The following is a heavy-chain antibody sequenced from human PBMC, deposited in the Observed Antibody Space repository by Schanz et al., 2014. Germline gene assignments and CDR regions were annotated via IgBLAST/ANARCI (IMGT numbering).Heavy chain of an antibody. D-gene: IGHD3-16*01. Sequence: QVHLMQSGAEAKKPGASVKVSCKAFGYSFTTYFIHWVRLAPGQGFEWMGLISPSGGSTSYAQKFQGRVTKNRDTSTGTVFMELSGLTSEDTAVYYWGRGGGAYPQKYGMDVWGQGTTVTVSS. CDR1: GYSFTTYF. CDR2: ISPSGGST. CDR3: GRGGGAYPQKYGMDV. J-gene: IGHJ6*02. V-gene: IGHV1-46*01.